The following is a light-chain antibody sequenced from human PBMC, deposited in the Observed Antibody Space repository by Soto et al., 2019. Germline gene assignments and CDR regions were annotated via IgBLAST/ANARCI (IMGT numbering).Light chain of an antibody. CDR1: QSINSW. Sequence: DIQMTQSPSTLSASVGDRVTITCRASQSINSWLAWYQQKPGKAPRILIYDASTLKSGVPSRFSASGSGTEFTLIISSLQPDDFATYYCQQYNSYSPLTFGGGTKVDIK. CDR3: QQYNSYSPLT. J-gene: IGKJ4*01. V-gene: IGKV1-5*01. CDR2: DAS.